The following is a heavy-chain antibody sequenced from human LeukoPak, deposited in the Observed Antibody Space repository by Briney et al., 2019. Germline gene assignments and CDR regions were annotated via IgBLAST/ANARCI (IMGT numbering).Heavy chain of an antibody. V-gene: IGHV4-59*01. CDR2: ICYNGST. D-gene: IGHD4-23*01. Sequence: SETLSLTCRVSGGSISGDYWSWIRQPPGKGLEWIGFICYNGSTNYNPSLKGRITISVDTSKNQFSLKLNSVTAADTAIVYCARIRRYDYDGFRPGWVYWYFDVWGRGTLVTVSS. J-gene: IGHJ2*01. CDR3: ARIRRYDYDGFRPGWVYWYFDV. CDR1: GGSISGDY.